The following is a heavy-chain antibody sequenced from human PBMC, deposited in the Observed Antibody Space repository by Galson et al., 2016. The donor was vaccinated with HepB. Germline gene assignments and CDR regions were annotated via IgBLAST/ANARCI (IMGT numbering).Heavy chain of an antibody. CDR2: SYGDGST. CDR3: ARDPGFRNGMNV. V-gene: IGHV3-53*01. CDR1: GLTFSSYN. J-gene: IGHJ6*02. Sequence: SLRLSCAVSGLTFSSYNMNWVRQAPGKGLEWLSVSYGDGSTYYAESVRGRFTISRDNSKNSVFLQMNNLRAEDTAVYYCARDPGFRNGMNVWGQGTTVTVCS.